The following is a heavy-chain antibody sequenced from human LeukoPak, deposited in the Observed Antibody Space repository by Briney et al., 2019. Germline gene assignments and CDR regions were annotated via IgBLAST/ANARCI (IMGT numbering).Heavy chain of an antibody. Sequence: SVKLSCKASGGTFSSYAISWMRQAPGQGLEWMGEIIPIFGTANYAQKFQGRVTITADESTGTAYMELSSLRSEDTAVYYCAREGPSVVVVAANNWFDPWGQGTLVTVSS. CDR2: IIPIFGTA. D-gene: IGHD2-15*01. CDR1: GGTFSSYA. CDR3: AREGPSVVVVAANNWFDP. V-gene: IGHV1-69*01. J-gene: IGHJ5*02.